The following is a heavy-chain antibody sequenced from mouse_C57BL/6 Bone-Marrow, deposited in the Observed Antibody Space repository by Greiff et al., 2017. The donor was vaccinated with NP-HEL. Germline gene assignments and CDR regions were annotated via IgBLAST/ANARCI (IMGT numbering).Heavy chain of an antibody. CDR1: GYTFTGTW. Sequence: VQLQESGAELMKPGASVKLSCKATGYTFTGTWIEWVKQRPGHGLEWIGEILPGSGNTYYTERFKGKATFTADTSSNTAYMQLSSLTTEDAAIYYCARDYYGSSYFDYWGQGTTLTVSS. V-gene: IGHV1-9*01. CDR3: ARDYYGSSYFDY. CDR2: ILPGSGNT. J-gene: IGHJ2*01. D-gene: IGHD1-1*01.